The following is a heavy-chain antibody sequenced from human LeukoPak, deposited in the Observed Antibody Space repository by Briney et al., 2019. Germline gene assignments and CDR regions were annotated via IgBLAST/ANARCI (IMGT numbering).Heavy chain of an antibody. Sequence: GGSLRLSCAASGLTISDSWIHWVRQVPGKGLMWVSRLASDENNRIYADSVKGRFTITRDNAKNTLFLQMNSLRVEDTGFYYCARDAGWGRLDSWGQGALVTVSS. CDR3: ARDAGWGRLDS. D-gene: IGHD3-16*01. CDR1: GLTISDSW. CDR2: LASDENNR. J-gene: IGHJ4*02. V-gene: IGHV3-74*01.